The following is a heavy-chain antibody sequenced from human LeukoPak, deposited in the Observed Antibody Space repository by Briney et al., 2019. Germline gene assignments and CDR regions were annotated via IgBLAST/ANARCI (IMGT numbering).Heavy chain of an antibody. CDR3: ARAYGTNGYFQLPIDY. Sequence: GGSLRLSCAASGFTFSSYAMSWVRQAPGKGLEWVSAISGSGGSTYYADSVKGRFTISRDNSKNTLYLQMNSLRAEDTAVYYCARAYGTNGYFQLPIDYWGQGTLVTVSS. J-gene: IGHJ4*02. D-gene: IGHD2-8*01. V-gene: IGHV3-23*01. CDR2: ISGSGGST. CDR1: GFTFSSYA.